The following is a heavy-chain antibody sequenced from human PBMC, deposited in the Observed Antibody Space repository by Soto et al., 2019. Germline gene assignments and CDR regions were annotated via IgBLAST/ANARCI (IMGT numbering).Heavy chain of an antibody. CDR1: GYTFTGYY. J-gene: IGHJ4*02. Sequence: VKVSCKASGYTFTGYYMHWVRQAPGQGLEWMGWINPNSGGTNYAQKFQGWVTMTRDTSISTAYMELSRLRSDDTAVYYCARSRIAAAGLNDYWGQGTLVPSPQ. D-gene: IGHD6-13*01. CDR2: INPNSGGT. CDR3: ARSRIAAAGLNDY. V-gene: IGHV1-2*04.